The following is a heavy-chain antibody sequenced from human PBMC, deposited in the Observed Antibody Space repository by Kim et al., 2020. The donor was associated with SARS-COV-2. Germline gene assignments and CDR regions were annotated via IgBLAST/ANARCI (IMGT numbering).Heavy chain of an antibody. CDR2: R. J-gene: IGHJ4*02. Sequence: RYYADSVKGRFTISRDNAKNSLYLQMNSLRAEDTAVYYCASTSYDYGVGYWGQGTLVTVSS. V-gene: IGHV3-21*01. CDR3: ASTSYDYGVGY. D-gene: IGHD4-17*01.